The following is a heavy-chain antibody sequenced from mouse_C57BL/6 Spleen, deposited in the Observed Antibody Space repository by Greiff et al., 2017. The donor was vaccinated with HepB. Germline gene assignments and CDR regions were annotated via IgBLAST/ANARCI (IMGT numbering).Heavy chain of an antibody. CDR3: ARWGSNYVEAMDY. V-gene: IGHV1-4*01. CDR2: INPSSGYT. Sequence: VQRVESGAELARPGASVKMSCKASGYTFTSYTMHWVKQRPGQGLEWIGYINPSSGYTKYNQKFKDKATLTADKSSSTAYMPLSSLTSEDSAVYYCARWGSNYVEAMDYWGQGTSVTVSS. D-gene: IGHD2-5*01. J-gene: IGHJ4*01. CDR1: GYTFTSYT.